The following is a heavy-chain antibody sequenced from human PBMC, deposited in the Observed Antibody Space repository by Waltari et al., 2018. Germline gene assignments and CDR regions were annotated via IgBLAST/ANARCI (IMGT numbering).Heavy chain of an antibody. CDR1: GYSFTSYW. CDR2: IYTGDSDT. Sequence: EVQLVQSVAEVKKPGESLKISCKGSGYSFTSYWIGWVRQMPGKGLEWMGSIYTGDSDTSYSPSCQGKVTIAAAKTISTAYLQWSSLKASDTDMYYCARVGQWLEAFDPWGQGTLVTVSS. D-gene: IGHD6-19*01. J-gene: IGHJ5*02. V-gene: IGHV5-51*03. CDR3: ARVGQWLEAFDP.